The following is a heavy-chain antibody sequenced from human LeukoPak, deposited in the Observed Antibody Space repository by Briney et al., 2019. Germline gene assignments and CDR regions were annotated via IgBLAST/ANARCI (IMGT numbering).Heavy chain of an antibody. V-gene: IGHV3-74*01. J-gene: IGHJ4*02. Sequence: GGSLRLSCAASGFTFSNYWMYWVRQAPGKGLVWVSRISTDASRSSYADSVKDRFTISRDNAQNTLYLQMNSLRAEDTAVYYCVSSGDSGYWGQGTLVTVSS. CDR1: GFTFSNYW. CDR3: VSSGDSGY. CDR2: ISTDASRS. D-gene: IGHD3-22*01.